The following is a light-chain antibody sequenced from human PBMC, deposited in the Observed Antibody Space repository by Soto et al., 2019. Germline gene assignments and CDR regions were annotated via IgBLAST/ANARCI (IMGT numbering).Light chain of an antibody. Sequence: EIVMTQSPATLSVSPGERATLSCRASQSVTSNLAWYQQKPGRAPRLLIYGASTRATGIPARFSGSGSGTEFTLTISNLQSEDFALYYCQHYFNCPYTFGQGTKLEIK. CDR3: QHYFNCPYT. CDR2: GAS. CDR1: QSVTSN. J-gene: IGKJ2*01. V-gene: IGKV3-15*01.